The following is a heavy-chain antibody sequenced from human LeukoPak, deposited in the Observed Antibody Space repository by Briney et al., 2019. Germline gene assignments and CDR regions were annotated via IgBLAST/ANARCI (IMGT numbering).Heavy chain of an antibody. V-gene: IGHV4-39*07. J-gene: IGHJ4*02. Sequence: SETLSLTRTVAGASISSSSYYSGWLRQPPGKGLEWTRRIYSSGSTSPNTSLKSRVTISVDTSKNQFSLELSSVTDADTAVYYCARGSLLWFGELLDKTTFDYWGQGTVVTVS. CDR1: GASISSSSYY. CDR2: IYSSGST. CDR3: ARGSLLWFGELLDKTTFDY. D-gene: IGHD3-10*01.